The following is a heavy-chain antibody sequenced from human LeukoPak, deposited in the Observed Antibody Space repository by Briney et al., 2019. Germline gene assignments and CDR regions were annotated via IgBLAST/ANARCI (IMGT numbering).Heavy chain of an antibody. Sequence: GGSLRLSCAASGFTFSSYWMHWVRQAPGKGLEWVAVISYDRSNRYYADSVKGRFTISRDNSKNTLYLQMNSLRAEDTAVYYCAREQYSGYEGYWGQGTLVTVSS. CDR3: AREQYSGYEGY. CDR1: GFTFSSYW. CDR2: ISYDRSNR. J-gene: IGHJ4*02. D-gene: IGHD5-12*01. V-gene: IGHV3-30-3*01.